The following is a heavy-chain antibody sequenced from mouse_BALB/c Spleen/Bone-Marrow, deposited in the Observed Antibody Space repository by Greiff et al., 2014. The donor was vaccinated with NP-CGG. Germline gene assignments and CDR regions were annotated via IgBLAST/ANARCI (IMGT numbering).Heavy chain of an antibody. CDR2: ISSGGSYT. J-gene: IGHJ4*01. Sequence: EVKVEESGGGLVKPGGSLKLSCAASEFTFSSYTMSWVRQTPEKRLEWVATISSGGSYTYYPDSVKGRFTISRDNAKNTLYLQMSSLKSEDTAMYYCTRDAMDYWGQGTSVTVSS. CDR3: TRDAMDY. CDR1: EFTFSSYT. V-gene: IGHV5-6-4*01.